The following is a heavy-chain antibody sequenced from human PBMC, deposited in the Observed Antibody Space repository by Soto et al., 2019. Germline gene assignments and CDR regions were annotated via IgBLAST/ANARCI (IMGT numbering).Heavy chain of an antibody. V-gene: IGHV4-34*01. Sequence: LSLTCAVYGGSFSGYYWTWIRQPPGKGLEWIGEINHSGSTNQNPSLKSRVSISVDTSKNQFSLKMRSVTAADTAVYYCVRGISMKVAVQRDAPDKYYFDSWGQGTLVTVSS. CDR3: VRGISMKVAVQRDAPDKYYFDS. CDR1: GGSFSGYY. D-gene: IGHD3-22*01. CDR2: INHSGST. J-gene: IGHJ4*02.